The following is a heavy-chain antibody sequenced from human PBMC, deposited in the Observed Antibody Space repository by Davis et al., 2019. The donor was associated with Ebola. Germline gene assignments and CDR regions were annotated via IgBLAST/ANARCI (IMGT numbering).Heavy chain of an antibody. J-gene: IGHJ4*02. CDR2: VSNGGGVT. V-gene: IGHV3-23*01. CDR3: GRGGPIAASGTKSIDS. Sequence: GESLKISCAASGFVFSNYAMTWVRQAPGKGLEWLSSVSNGGGVTDYADSVKGRFTISRDNSKNTLYLQMSSLRVEDTALYYCGRGGPIAASGTKSIDSWGQGTLVTVSS. D-gene: IGHD6-13*01. CDR1: GFVFSNYA.